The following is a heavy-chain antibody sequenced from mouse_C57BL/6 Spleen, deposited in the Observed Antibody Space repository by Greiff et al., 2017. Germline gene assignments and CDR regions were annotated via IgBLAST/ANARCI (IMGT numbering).Heavy chain of an antibody. CDR2: IYPGDGDT. Sequence: VQLQQSGPELVKPGASVKISCKASGYAFSSSWMNWVKQRPGKGLEWIGRIYPGDGDTNYNGKFKGKATLTADKSSSTAYMQLSSLTSEDSAVYFCAHDGYYPMDYWGQGTSVTVSS. D-gene: IGHD2-3*01. V-gene: IGHV1-82*01. CDR1: GYAFSSSW. J-gene: IGHJ4*01. CDR3: AHDGYYPMDY.